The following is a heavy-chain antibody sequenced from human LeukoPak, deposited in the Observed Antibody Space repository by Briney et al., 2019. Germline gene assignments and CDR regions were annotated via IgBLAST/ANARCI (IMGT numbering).Heavy chain of an antibody. D-gene: IGHD2/OR15-2a*01. CDR3: ARDSSMDY. J-gene: IGHJ4*02. V-gene: IGHV3-21*01. CDR2: ISSSSSYI. CDR1: GFTFSSYT. Sequence: PGGSLRLSCAASGFTFSSYTMTWVRQPPEKGLEWVSSISSSSSYIYFADSLKGRFTISRDNAKNSLYLQMNSLSAEDTAVYYCARDSSMDYWGQGTLVTVSS.